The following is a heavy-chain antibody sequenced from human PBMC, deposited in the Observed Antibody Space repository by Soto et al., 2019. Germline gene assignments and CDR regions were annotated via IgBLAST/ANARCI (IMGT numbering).Heavy chain of an antibody. J-gene: IGHJ3*02. CDR1: GFTFSSYG. Sequence: GASLRLSCAASGFTFSSYGMHWVRQAPGKGLEWVAVIWYDGSNKYYADSVKGRFTISRDNSKNTLYLQMNSLRAEDTAVYDCARGNPRDAFDIWGQGTMVTVSS. CDR3: ARGNPRDAFDI. CDR2: IWYDGSNK. V-gene: IGHV3-33*01.